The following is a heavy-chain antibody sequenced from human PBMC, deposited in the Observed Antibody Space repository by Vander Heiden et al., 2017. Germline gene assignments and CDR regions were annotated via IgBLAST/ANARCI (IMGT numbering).Heavy chain of an antibody. CDR2: IYYSGGT. Sequence: QLQLQESGPGLVKPSETLSLTCTVSGGPISSSSYYWGWIRQPPGKGLGWIGSIYYSGGTYYNPSLKSRVTISVDTSKNQFSLKLSSVTAADTAVYYCARQTTMVRGVKGFDPWGQGTLVTVSS. D-gene: IGHD3-10*01. CDR1: GGPISSSSYY. V-gene: IGHV4-39*01. CDR3: ARQTTMVRGVKGFDP. J-gene: IGHJ5*02.